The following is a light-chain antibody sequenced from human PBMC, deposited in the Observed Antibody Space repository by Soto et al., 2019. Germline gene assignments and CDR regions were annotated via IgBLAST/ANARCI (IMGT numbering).Light chain of an antibody. J-gene: IGLJ3*02. V-gene: IGLV2-11*01. CDR1: SSDIGGYNY. Sequence: QSALTQPRSVSGSPGQSVTISCTGTSSDIGGYNYVSWYQQHPGKGPKLIIYDVSQRPSGVPDRFSGSKSGNTASLTISGLQAEDEADYYCCSYAGNYVWVFGGGTKLTVL. CDR3: CSYAGNYVWV. CDR2: DVS.